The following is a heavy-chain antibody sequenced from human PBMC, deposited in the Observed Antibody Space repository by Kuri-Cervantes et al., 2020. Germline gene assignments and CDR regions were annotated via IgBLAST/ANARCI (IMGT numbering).Heavy chain of an antibody. J-gene: IGHJ4*02. Sequence: GGSLRLSCAASGFTFSDHYMDWVRQAPGKGLEWVGRTSSKPSGYSTYYAASVKGRFAISRDDSKTTLYLEMNSLKSEDTAEYYCTTSPPGYYDSSGFHYASAFWGQGTLVTVSS. CDR3: TTSPPGYYDSSGFHYASAF. CDR2: TSSKPSGYST. V-gene: IGHV3-72*01. CDR1: GFTFSDHY. D-gene: IGHD3-22*01.